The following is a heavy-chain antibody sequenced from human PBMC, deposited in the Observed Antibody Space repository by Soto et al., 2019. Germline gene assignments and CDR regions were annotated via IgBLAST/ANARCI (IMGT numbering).Heavy chain of an antibody. V-gene: IGHV3-30-3*01. CDR3: ARDLCCGCEGDDA. CDR1: GFSFSLYG. Sequence: QVQLVESGGGVVQPGKSVRLSCVASGFSFSLYGMHWVRQAPGKGLEWVALISHDGSNKYYADSVKGRFTIARDKFKNTVYGQMNSLTAEDTAVYYCARDLCCGCEGDDAWGQGTLVTVS. J-gene: IGHJ5*02. D-gene: IGHD3-10*02. CDR2: ISHDGSNK.